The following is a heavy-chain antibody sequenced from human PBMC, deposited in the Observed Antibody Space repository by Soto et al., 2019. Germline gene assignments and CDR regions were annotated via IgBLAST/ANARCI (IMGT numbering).Heavy chain of an antibody. J-gene: IGHJ3*02. V-gene: IGHV4-4*02. CDR2: IFHTGTA. CDR1: GASISGSNW. Sequence: QVQLQDSGPGLVKPSGTLSLTCAVSGASISGSNWWSWVRQPPGKGLEWIGEIFHTGTANYNPSLKMRLPISVDNSKNQFSLNLFSVTAAVSSVYYCARVGPGATTGTRGAAFDIWGQGTMVTVSS. CDR3: ARVGPGATTGTRGAAFDI. D-gene: IGHD4-17*01.